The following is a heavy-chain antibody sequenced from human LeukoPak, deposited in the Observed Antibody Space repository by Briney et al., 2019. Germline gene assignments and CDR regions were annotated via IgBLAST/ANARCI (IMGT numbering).Heavy chain of an antibody. V-gene: IGHV3-49*04. CDR2: IRSKAYGGTT. CDR3: TRDFVVVPAAIDLFDY. CDR1: GFTFGDYA. D-gene: IGHD2-2*01. Sequence: GGSLRLSCTASGFTFGDYAMSWVRQAPGKGLEWVGFIRSKAYGGTTEYAASVKGRFAISRDDSKSIAYLQMNSLKTEDTAVYYCTRDFVVVPAAIDLFDYWGQGTLVTVSS. J-gene: IGHJ4*02.